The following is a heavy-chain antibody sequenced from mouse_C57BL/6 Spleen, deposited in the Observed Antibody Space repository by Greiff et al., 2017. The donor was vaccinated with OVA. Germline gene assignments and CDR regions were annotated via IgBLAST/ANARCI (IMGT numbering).Heavy chain of an antibody. CDR2: IDPENGDT. J-gene: IGHJ2*01. CDR3: TTGYSFDY. Sequence: EVQLQQSGAELVRPGASVKLSCTASGFNIKDDYMHWVKQRPEQGLEWIGWIDPENGDTEYASKFQGKATITADTSSNTAYLQLSSLTSEDTAVYYCTTGYSFDYWGQGTTLTVSS. CDR1: GFNIKDDY. V-gene: IGHV14-4*01. D-gene: IGHD2-12*01.